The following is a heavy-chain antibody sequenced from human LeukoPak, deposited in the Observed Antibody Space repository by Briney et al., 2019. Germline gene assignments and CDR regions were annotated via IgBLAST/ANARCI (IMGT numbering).Heavy chain of an antibody. CDR3: ARQKWEQQGRDYYFNGLDV. D-gene: IGHD1/OR15-1a*01. CDR2: IYLYGTT. CDR1: IGSISSSKW. J-gene: IGHJ6*02. Sequence: KPSETPSLTCSVSIGSISSSKWWSWVRQSPVKGLEWIGEIYLYGTTNYNPSFTSRVTMSVDRSRNQFSLKLTSVTAADTAVYYCARQKWEQQGRDYYFNGLDVWGPGTTVIVSS. V-gene: IGHV4-4*02.